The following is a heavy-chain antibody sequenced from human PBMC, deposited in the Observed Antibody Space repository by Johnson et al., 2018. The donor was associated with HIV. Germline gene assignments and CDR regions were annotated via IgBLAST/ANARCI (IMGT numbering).Heavy chain of an antibody. D-gene: IGHD3-22*01. CDR1: GLKFDDYG. J-gene: IGHJ3*02. V-gene: IGHV3-20*04. Sequence: VQLVESGGGVVRPGGSLRLSCAASGLKFDDYGMSWVRQAPGKGLEWVSGINWNGGSTGYADSVKGRFNISRDNSKNTLYLQMNGLRAEDTGLYYCVRDQGYYDSSGYPDAFDIWGQGTMVTVSS. CDR3: VRDQGYYDSSGYPDAFDI. CDR2: INWNGGST.